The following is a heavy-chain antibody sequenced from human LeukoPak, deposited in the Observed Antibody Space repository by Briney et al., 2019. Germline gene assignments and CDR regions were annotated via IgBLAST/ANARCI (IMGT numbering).Heavy chain of an antibody. J-gene: IGHJ3*02. CDR2: ISGDGGRK. V-gene: IGHV3-43*02. D-gene: IGHD5-24*01. CDR3: AKGAGYNNGDGSDI. CDR1: GFTFNNYA. Sequence: GGSLRLSCAASGFTFNNYAMHWVPQGPGKGLECVSHISGDGGRKYYADSMKGRFTISRDNSKNSLYLQMNSLRTEDTALYYCAKGAGYNNGDGSDIWGLGTMVTVSS.